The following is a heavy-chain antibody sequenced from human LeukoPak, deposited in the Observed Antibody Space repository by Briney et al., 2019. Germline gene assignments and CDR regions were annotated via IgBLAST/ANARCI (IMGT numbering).Heavy chain of an antibody. CDR1: GYTLTELS. J-gene: IGHJ4*02. Sequence: ASVKVSCKVSGYTLTELSMHWVRQAPGKGLEWMGGFDPEDGETIYAQKFQGRVTITRNTSISTAYMELSSLRSEDTAVYYCARGGSIAAADPDYWGQGTLVTVSS. V-gene: IGHV1-24*01. D-gene: IGHD6-13*01. CDR2: FDPEDGET. CDR3: ARGGSIAAADPDY.